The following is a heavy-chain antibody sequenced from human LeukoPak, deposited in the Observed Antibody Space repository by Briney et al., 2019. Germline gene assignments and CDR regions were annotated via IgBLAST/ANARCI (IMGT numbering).Heavy chain of an antibody. CDR3: ARDWALTE. J-gene: IGHJ4*02. CDR1: GFTFSDYS. Sequence: GESLRISCAGSGFTFSDYSLGWVRQAPGKGLEWVSSISPSGTYKFYGDSVQGRFTISRDNAKNSVFLEMTSLKVEDTAVYYCARDWALTEWGQGTLVTVSS. D-gene: IGHD7-27*01. CDR2: ISPSGTYK. V-gene: IGHV3-21*01.